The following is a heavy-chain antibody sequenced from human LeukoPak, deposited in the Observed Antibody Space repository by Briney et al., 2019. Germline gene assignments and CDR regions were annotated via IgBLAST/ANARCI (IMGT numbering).Heavy chain of an antibody. CDR2: MNPNSGNT. D-gene: IGHD1-7*01. CDR3: ARARRAGTLYYFDY. V-gene: IGHV1-8*03. J-gene: IGHJ4*02. Sequence: ASVKVSCKASGYTFTSYDINWVRQATGQGLEWMGWMNPNSGNTGYAQKFQGRVTITRNTSISTAYMELSSLRSEDTAVYYCARARRAGTLYYFDYWGQGTLVTVSS. CDR1: GYTFTSYD.